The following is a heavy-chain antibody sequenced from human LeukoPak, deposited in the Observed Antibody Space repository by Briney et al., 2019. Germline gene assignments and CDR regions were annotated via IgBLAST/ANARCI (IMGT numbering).Heavy chain of an antibody. Sequence: GGSLRLSCAASGFTFSDHYMDWVRQAPGKGLEWLARSRDKAKSYSTEHAASVKGRFTISRDNSKNSLYLQMNSLRSEDTAVYYCARDYGDNYFDYWGQGTLVTVSS. CDR1: GFTFSDHY. CDR2: SRDKAKSYST. D-gene: IGHD4-17*01. CDR3: ARDYGDNYFDY. J-gene: IGHJ4*02. V-gene: IGHV3-72*01.